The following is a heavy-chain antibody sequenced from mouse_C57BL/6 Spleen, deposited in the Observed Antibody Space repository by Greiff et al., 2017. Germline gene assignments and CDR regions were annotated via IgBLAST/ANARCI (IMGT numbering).Heavy chain of an antibody. CDR2: IDPSDSYT. J-gene: IGHJ1*03. CDR1: GYTFTSYW. D-gene: IGHD2-3*01. Sequence: VQLQQPGAELVRPGTSVTLSCKASGYTFTSYWMHWVKQRPGQGLEWIGVIDPSDSYTNYTPKFKGQATLTVGTSSSTAYMQLSRMTSENSAVYNCARSDGYFSNGYMDVWGTGTTVTVSS. CDR3: ARSDGYFSNGYMDV. V-gene: IGHV1-59*01.